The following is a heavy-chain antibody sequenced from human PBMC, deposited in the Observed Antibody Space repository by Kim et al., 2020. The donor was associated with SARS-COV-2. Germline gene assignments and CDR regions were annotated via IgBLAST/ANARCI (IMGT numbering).Heavy chain of an antibody. Sequence: SETLSLTCAVYGGSFSGYYWSWIRQPPGKGLEWIGEINHSGSTNYNPSLKSRVTISVDTSKNQFSLKLSSVTAADTAVYYCARGPFHYYGSGEDWGQGTLVTVSS. D-gene: IGHD3-10*01. CDR1: GGSFSGYY. CDR3: ARGPFHYYGSGED. V-gene: IGHV4-34*01. CDR2: INHSGST. J-gene: IGHJ4*02.